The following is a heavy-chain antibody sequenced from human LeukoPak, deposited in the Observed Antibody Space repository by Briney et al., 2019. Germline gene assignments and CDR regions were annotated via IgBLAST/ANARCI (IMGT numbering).Heavy chain of an antibody. CDR3: ARDRLFSVTSGYYYYGMDV. V-gene: IGHV1-46*01. CDR2: INPSGGST. D-gene: IGHD2-2*01. Sequence: ASVKVSCKTSGYTFTSYYIHWVRQAPGQGLEWMGIINPSGGSTSYAQKFQGRVTMTRDTSTSTVYMYLSSLRSEDTAVYYCARDRLFSVTSGYYYYGMDVWGQGTTVTVSS. J-gene: IGHJ6*02. CDR1: GYTFTSYY.